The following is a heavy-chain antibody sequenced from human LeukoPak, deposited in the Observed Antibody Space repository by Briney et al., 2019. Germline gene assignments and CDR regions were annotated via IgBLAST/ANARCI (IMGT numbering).Heavy chain of an antibody. CDR1: GFTFDDYG. J-gene: IGHJ4*02. CDR3: AKPYSSGWFENYFDY. CDR2: INWNGGST. V-gene: IGHV3-20*04. D-gene: IGHD6-19*01. Sequence: GGSLRLSCAASGFTFDDYGMSWVRQAPGKGLEWVSGINWNGGSTGYADSVKGRFTISRDNAKNSLYLQMNSLRAEDTAVYYCAKPYSSGWFENYFDYWGQGTLVTVSS.